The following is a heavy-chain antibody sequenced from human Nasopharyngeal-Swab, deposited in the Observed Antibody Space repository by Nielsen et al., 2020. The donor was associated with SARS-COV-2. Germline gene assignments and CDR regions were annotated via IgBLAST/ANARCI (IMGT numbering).Heavy chain of an antibody. Sequence: GESLKISCAASGFTFSSYSINWVRQAPGKGLERVSSISSTGSYIYYADSVKGRFTISRDNAKNSLYLQMNGLRAEDTAAYYCARGSDTALYYFDSWGQGTLVTVSS. J-gene: IGHJ4*02. CDR1: GFTFSSYS. V-gene: IGHV3-21*01. D-gene: IGHD5-18*01. CDR2: ISSTGSYI. CDR3: ARGSDTALYYFDS.